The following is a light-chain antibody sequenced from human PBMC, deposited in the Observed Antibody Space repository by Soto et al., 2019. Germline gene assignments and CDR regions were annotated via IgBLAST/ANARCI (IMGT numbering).Light chain of an antibody. CDR1: QGINNY. J-gene: IGKJ1*01. V-gene: IGKV1-27*01. CDR3: QTYDTAPAWA. Sequence: DIHMTKSPSSLSASVGDRVTITCRASQGINNYLAWFQQKPGKIPKLLIFDASGLQSGVPSHFSGSGYGTDFTLTIGSLQPEDAATYYCQTYDTAPAWAFGQGTRVEIK. CDR2: DAS.